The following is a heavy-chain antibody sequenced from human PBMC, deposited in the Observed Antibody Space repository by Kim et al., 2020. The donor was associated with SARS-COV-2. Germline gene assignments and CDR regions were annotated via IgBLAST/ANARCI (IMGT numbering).Heavy chain of an antibody. V-gene: IGHV4-59*09. Sequence: NYNPSLKSRVTVSVDTSKHQFSLKLSSVTAADTAVYYCARGGHDPARFDPWGQGTLVTVSS. CDR3: ARGGHDPARFDP. J-gene: IGHJ5*02. D-gene: IGHD3-3*01.